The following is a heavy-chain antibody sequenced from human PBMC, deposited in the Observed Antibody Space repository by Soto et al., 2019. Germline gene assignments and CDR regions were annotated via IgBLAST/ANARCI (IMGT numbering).Heavy chain of an antibody. J-gene: IGHJ4*02. CDR1: GYTFTDYF. Sequence: GASVKVSCKASGYTFTDYFVHWLQQSPGQGLEWMGWINPISGGKNYAEKFQVRVTMTRDTSISTVYLALSRLRFDDTAIYYCARVPHSGPRTTVNPSFDYWGQGTLVTVSS. CDR2: INPISGGK. D-gene: IGHD4-17*01. CDR3: ARVPHSGPRTTVNPSFDY. V-gene: IGHV1-2*02.